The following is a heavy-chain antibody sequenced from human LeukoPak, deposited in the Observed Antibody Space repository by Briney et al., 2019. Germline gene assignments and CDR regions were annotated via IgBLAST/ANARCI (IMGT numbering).Heavy chain of an antibody. CDR2: IYYSGSI. CDR3: ARTMSSSHTVYGMDV. J-gene: IGHJ6*02. CDR1: GYSISSSNW. V-gene: IGHV4-28*05. Sequence: PSDTLSLTCAVSGYSISSSNWWGWIRQPPGKGLEWIGYIYYSGSIYYNPSLKSRVTMSVDTSKNQFSLKLSSVTAVDTAVYNCARTMSSSHTVYGMDVWGQGTTVTVSS. D-gene: IGHD2-2*02.